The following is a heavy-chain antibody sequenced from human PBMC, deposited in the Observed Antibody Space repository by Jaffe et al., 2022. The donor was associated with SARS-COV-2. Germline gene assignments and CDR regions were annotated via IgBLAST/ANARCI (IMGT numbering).Heavy chain of an antibody. V-gene: IGHV4-39*01. CDR3: ASQPLPYDILTGYYGTPTKIDY. D-gene: IGHD3-9*01. J-gene: IGHJ4*02. Sequence: QLQLQESGPGLVKPSETLSLTCTVSGGSISSSSYYWGWIRQPPGKGLEWIGSIYYSGSTYYNPSLKSRVTISVDTSKNQFSLKLSSVTAADTAVYYCASQPLPYDILTGYYGTPTKIDYWGQGTLVTVSS. CDR2: IYYSGST. CDR1: GGSISSSSYY.